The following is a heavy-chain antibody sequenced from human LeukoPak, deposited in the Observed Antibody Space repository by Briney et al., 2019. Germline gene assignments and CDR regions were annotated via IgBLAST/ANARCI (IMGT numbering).Heavy chain of an antibody. V-gene: IGHV4-34*01. J-gene: IGHJ4*02. D-gene: IGHD3-16*02. Sequence: SETLSLTCAVYGGSFSGYYWSWIRQPPGKGLELIGEINHSGSTNYNPSLKSRVTIPVDTSKNQFSLKLSSVTAADTAVYYCARGRGYDYVWGSYRLYYFDYWGQGTLVTVSS. CDR3: ARGRGYDYVWGSYRLYYFDY. CDR2: INHSGST. CDR1: GGSFSGYY.